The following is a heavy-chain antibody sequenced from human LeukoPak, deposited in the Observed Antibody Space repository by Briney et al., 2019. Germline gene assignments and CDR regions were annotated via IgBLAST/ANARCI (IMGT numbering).Heavy chain of an antibody. D-gene: IGHD6-19*01. J-gene: IGHJ6*03. CDR1: GYTFTSYY. CDR3: ARAVAGSDYYYYYMDV. V-gene: IGHV1-46*01. CDR2: INPSGGST. Sequence: GASVKVSCKASGYTFTSYYMHWVRQAPGQGLEWMGIINPSGGSTSYAQKFQGRVTMTRDTSTSTVYMELSSLRSGDTAVYYCARAVAGSDYYYYYMDVWGKGTTVTVSS.